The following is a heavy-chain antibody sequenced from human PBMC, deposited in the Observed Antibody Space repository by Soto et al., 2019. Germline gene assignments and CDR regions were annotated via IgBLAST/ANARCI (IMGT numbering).Heavy chain of an antibody. Sequence: QVHLVQSGAEVKKPGASVKVSCKGSGYAFTTYGITWVRQAPGQGLEWMGWISAHNGNTNYAQKLQGRVTVTRDTSTSTAYRELGRLRSDDAAVYYCARGRDGDYWGQGARVTVSS. CDR3: ARGRDGDY. D-gene: IGHD6-6*01. V-gene: IGHV1-18*01. J-gene: IGHJ4*02. CDR1: GYAFTTYG. CDR2: ISAHNGNT.